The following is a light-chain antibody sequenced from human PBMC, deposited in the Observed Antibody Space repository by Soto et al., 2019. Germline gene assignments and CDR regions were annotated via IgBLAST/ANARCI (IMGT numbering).Light chain of an antibody. CDR3: AAWDDSLNGVL. J-gene: IGLJ2*01. Sequence: QSVLTQPPSASGTPGQRVTISCSGSSSNIGSNFVNWYQQFPGTAPKLLIYSNNQRPSGVPDRFSGSKSGTSASLAISGLQSEDEADYYCAAWDDSLNGVLFGGGTKLTVL. V-gene: IGLV1-44*01. CDR2: SNN. CDR1: SSNIGSNF.